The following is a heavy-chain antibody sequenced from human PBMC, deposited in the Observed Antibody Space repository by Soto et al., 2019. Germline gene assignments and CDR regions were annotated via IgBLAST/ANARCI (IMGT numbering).Heavy chain of an antibody. CDR1: GFTFSSDA. J-gene: IGHJ4*02. CDR2: ISGSGGST. Sequence: GGSLRLPCAASGFTFSSDAMSWVRQAPGKGLEWVSAISGSGGSTYYADSVKGRFTISRDNSKNTLYLQMNSLRAEDTAVYYCAKPDSVVVPAAPFDYWGQGTLVTVSS. CDR3: AKPDSVVVPAAPFDY. V-gene: IGHV3-23*01. D-gene: IGHD2-2*01.